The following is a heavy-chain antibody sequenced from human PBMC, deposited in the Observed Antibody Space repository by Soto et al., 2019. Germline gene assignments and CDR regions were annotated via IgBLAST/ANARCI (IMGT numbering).Heavy chain of an antibody. V-gene: IGHV3-30-3*01. J-gene: IGHJ4*02. D-gene: IGHD4-17*01. CDR1: GFTFSSYA. CDR3: ARAYGDYSRGGDYFDY. Sequence: QVQLVESGGGVVQPGRSLRLSCAASGFTFSSYAMHWVRQAPGKGLEWVAVISYDGSNKYYADSVKGRFTISRDNSKNTLYLQMNSLRAEDTAVYYCARAYGDYSRGGDYFDYWGQGTLVTVSS. CDR2: ISYDGSNK.